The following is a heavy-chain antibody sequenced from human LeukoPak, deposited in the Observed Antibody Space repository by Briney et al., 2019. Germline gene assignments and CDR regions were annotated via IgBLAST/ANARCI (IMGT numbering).Heavy chain of an antibody. CDR1: GFTFTTYD. V-gene: IGHV3-13*01. J-gene: IGHJ4*02. CDR3: ARDHRYGYPSSWYHLVQIDS. CDR2: IGTAGDT. Sequence: GGSLRLSCAASGFTFTTYDMHWVRQATGKGLEWVSAIGTAGDTYYPGSVKGRFTISRENAKNSLYLQMNSLRAGDTAVYYCARDHRYGYPSSWYHLVQIDSWGQGTLVTVSS. D-gene: IGHD5-12*01.